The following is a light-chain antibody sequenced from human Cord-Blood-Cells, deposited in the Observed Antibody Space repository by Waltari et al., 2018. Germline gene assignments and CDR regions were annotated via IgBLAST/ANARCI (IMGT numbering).Light chain of an antibody. V-gene: IGLV2-14*01. CDR1: SREGGRYNY. Sequence: HSALTPPASVSGSPGQSITISCPGTSREGGRYNYVPWYQQHPGKAPKLMIYDVSNRPSGVSNRSSGSKSGNTASLTISGLQAEDEADYYCSSYTSSSTPVLFGGGTKLTVL. CDR3: SSYTSSSTPVL. J-gene: IGLJ2*01. CDR2: DVS.